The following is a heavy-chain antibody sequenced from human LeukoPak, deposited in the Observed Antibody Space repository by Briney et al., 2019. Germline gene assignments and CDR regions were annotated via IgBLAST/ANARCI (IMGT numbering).Heavy chain of an antibody. CDR2: IYFSGDT. CDR1: GDSISSGGHY. CDR3: ARDSGFWLY. D-gene: IGHD3-22*01. J-gene: IGHJ4*02. V-gene: IGHV4-39*07. Sequence: PSETPSLTCTVSGDSISSGGHYWGWIRQTPGKRLEWIGNIYFSGDTSYNPSLKSRLTMSVDTSKNQLFLNLDSVTAADTAVYYCARDSGFWLYWGQGTLVTVSS.